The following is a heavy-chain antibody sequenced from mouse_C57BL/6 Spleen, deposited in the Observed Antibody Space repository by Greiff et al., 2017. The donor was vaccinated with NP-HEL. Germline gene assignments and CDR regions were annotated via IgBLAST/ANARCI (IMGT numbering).Heavy chain of an antibody. CDR3: ARRGYDYGPFDY. CDR2: IDPSDSYT. Sequence: VQLQQSGAELVKPGASVKLSCKASGYTFTSYWMQWVKQRPGQGLEWIGEIDPSDSYTNYNQKFKGKATLTVDTSSSTAYMQLSSLTSEDAAVYYWARRGYDYGPFDYWGQGTTLTVSS. J-gene: IGHJ2*01. V-gene: IGHV1-50*01. CDR1: GYTFTSYW. D-gene: IGHD2-4*01.